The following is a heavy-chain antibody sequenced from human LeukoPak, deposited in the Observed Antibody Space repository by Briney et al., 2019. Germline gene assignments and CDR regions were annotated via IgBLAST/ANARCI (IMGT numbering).Heavy chain of an antibody. V-gene: IGHV4-61*01. CDR3: ARNRGWYATDV. D-gene: IGHD6-19*01. Sequence: SETLSLTCSVAGGSVRSDMSHWSWIRQPPGKGLEWIGYVHYSGSANYNPSLESRVTMSLDHSNDQFSLVLTSVTSADTAVYYCARNRGWYATDVWGQGAAVTVSS. J-gene: IGHJ6*02. CDR1: GGSVRSDMSH. CDR2: VHYSGSA.